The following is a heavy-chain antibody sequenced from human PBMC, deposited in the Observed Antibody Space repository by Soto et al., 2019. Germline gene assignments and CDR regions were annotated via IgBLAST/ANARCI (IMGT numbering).Heavy chain of an antibody. Sequence: SETLSLTCAVSGYSISSGYYWGWIRQPPGKGLEWIGSIYHSGSTYYNPSLKSRVTISVDTSKNQFSLKLSSVTAADTAVYYCARRQQMFDYWGQGTLVTVYS. CDR2: IYHSGST. D-gene: IGHD6-13*01. J-gene: IGHJ4*02. CDR3: ARRQQMFDY. CDR1: GYSISSGYY. V-gene: IGHV4-38-2*01.